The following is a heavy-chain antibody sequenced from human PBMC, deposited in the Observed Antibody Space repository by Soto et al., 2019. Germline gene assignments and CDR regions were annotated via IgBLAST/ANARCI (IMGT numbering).Heavy chain of an antibody. D-gene: IGHD3-10*01. J-gene: IGHJ5*02. V-gene: IGHV1-18*01. CDR2: ISAYNGNT. Sequence: ASVKVSCKASGYTFTSYGISWVRQAPGQGLEWMGWISAYNGNTNYAQKLQGRVTMTTDTSTSTAYMELRSLRSDDTAVYYCARGNLLTMVRGATYNWFDPWGQGTLVTVSS. CDR1: GYTFTSYG. CDR3: ARGNLLTMVRGATYNWFDP.